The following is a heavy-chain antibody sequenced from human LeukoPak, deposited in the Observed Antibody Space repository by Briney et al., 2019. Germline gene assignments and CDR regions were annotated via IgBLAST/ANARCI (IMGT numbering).Heavy chain of an antibody. Sequence: GGSLRLSCAASGFTFDDYAMHWVRQAPGKGLEWVSDISWNSGSIGYADSVKGRFTISRDNTKNPLYLQMNSLRAEDTALYYCAKVHSGYDFNWYFDLWGRGTLVTVSS. D-gene: IGHD5-12*01. CDR1: GFTFDDYA. J-gene: IGHJ2*01. CDR2: ISWNSGSI. CDR3: AKVHSGYDFNWYFDL. V-gene: IGHV3-9*01.